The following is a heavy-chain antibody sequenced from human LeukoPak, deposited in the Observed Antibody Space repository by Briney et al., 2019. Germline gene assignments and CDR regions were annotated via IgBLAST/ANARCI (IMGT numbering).Heavy chain of an antibody. V-gene: IGHV5-51*03. J-gene: IGHJ4*02. CDR3: ARLPGRGYSYGPFDY. CDR1: GYSFTNYW. CDR2: IYPGDSDT. Sequence: PGESLKISCKGSGYSFTNYWIAWVRQMPGKGLEWMGIIYPGDSDTRYSPSFQGQVTISVDKSISTAYLQWSSLKASDTAIYYCARLPGRGYSYGPFDYWGQGTLVTVSS. D-gene: IGHD5-18*01.